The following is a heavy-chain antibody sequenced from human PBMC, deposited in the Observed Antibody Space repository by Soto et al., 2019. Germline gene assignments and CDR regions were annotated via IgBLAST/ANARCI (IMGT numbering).Heavy chain of an antibody. CDR1: GFTSSHYA. Sequence: EVQLLESGGGLVQSGGSLRVSCAASGFTSSHYAMSWVRQAPGKGLEWVSSIIGSGVRTYYADSVQGRFTISRDNSKNMLYLQMDSLRAEDTAIYYCAKEIMLAAGSWLTSDQPYYGMDVWGQGTTVTVSS. J-gene: IGHJ6*02. D-gene: IGHD6-13*01. CDR2: IIGSGVRT. CDR3: AKEIMLAAGSWLTSDQPYYGMDV. V-gene: IGHV3-23*01.